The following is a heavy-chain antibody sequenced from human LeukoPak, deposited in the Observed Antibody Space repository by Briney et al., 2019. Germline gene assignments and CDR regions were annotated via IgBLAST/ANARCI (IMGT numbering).Heavy chain of an antibody. D-gene: IGHD2-15*01. J-gene: IGHJ5*01. CDR2: ISYDGSNE. CDR1: GFIFSIYA. CDR3: ARGLRVADCSGGSCYSGRTPWFNS. V-gene: IGHV3-30-3*01. Sequence: GGSLRLSCAASGFIFSIYAMHWVRQAPGKGLEWVALISYDGSNEYYADSVKGRLTISRDNSKNTLYLQMNSLRTEDTAVYYCARGLRVADCSGGSCYSGRTPWFNSWGQGTLVTVSS.